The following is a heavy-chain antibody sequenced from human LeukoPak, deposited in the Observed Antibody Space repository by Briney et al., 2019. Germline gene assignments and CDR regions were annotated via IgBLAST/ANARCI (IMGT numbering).Heavy chain of an antibody. Sequence: SETLSLTWTVSGGSICSYYWSWIRQPPGKGLEWIGYIYYSGSTNYNPSLKSRVTISVDTSKNQFSLKLSSVTAADTAVYYCARGLTMVRGGDAFDIWGQGTMVTVSS. CDR1: GGSICSYY. D-gene: IGHD3-10*01. J-gene: IGHJ3*02. V-gene: IGHV4-59*01. CDR3: ARGLTMVRGGDAFDI. CDR2: IYYSGST.